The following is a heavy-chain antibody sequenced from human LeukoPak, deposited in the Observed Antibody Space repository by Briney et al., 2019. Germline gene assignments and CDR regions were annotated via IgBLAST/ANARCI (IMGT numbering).Heavy chain of an antibody. V-gene: IGHV3-11*03. D-gene: IGHD2-15*01. J-gene: IGHJ6*02. Sequence: PGGSLRLSCAASGFTFSDYFMSWIRQAPEKGLEWLSYIGPSSDNINYADSVKGRFTISRDNSKNTLYLQMSSLRAEDTAVYFCVRGYSFGPYGMDVWGQGTTVTVSS. CDR2: IGPSSDNI. CDR3: VRGYSFGPYGMDV. CDR1: GFTFSDYF.